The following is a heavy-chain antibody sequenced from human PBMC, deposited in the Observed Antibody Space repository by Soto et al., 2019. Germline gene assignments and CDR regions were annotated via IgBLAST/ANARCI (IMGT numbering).Heavy chain of an antibody. CDR2: IYGGGSA. D-gene: IGHD6-19*01. CDR3: ARGNSSGWYWRSFDD. V-gene: IGHV3-53*04. CDR1: GFTGSSNY. J-gene: IGHJ4*02. Sequence: EVQLVESGGGLVQPGGSLRLSCAASGFTGSSNYMSWVRHAPGKGLVLVSVIYGGGSAYYAYSVKGRFTISRHNSKNTLHLKMNSLRAEDTAVYYCARGNSSGWYWRSFDDWGQGTLVTVSS.